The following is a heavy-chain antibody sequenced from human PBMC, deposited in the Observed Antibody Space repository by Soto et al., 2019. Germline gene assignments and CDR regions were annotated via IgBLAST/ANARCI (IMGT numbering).Heavy chain of an antibody. Sequence: ASVKVSCKASGGTFSSYAISWVRQAPGQGLEWMGGIIPIFGTATYAQKFQGRVPITAAESTTPAYMELSSLRSEDTAVYYCARDGPAIGSSWDPAPNYYYYGMDVWGQGTTVTVSS. V-gene: IGHV1-69*13. CDR1: GGTFSSYA. CDR3: ARDGPAIGSSWDPAPNYYYYGMDV. J-gene: IGHJ6*02. D-gene: IGHD6-13*01. CDR2: IIPIFGTA.